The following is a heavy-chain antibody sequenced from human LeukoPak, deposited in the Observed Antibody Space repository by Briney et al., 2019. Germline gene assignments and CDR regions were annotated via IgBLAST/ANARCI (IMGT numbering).Heavy chain of an antibody. Sequence: GGSLRLSCAASGFTVSSNYMSWVRQAPGKGLEWVSVIYSGGSTYYADSVKGRFTISRDNSKNTLYLQMNSLRAEDTAVYYCARTDRSSSGYYFDYWGQGTLVTVSS. J-gene: IGHJ4*02. CDR1: GFTVSSNY. V-gene: IGHV3-53*01. D-gene: IGHD3-10*01. CDR2: IYSGGST. CDR3: ARTDRSSSGYYFDY.